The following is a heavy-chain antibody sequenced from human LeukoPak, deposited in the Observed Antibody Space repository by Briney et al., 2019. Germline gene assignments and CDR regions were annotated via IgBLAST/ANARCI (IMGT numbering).Heavy chain of an antibody. CDR2: IYYSGST. J-gene: IGHJ4*02. Sequence: SETLSLTCTVSGGSISSSSYYWGWIRQPPGKGLEWIGSIYYSGSTYYNPSLKSRVTISVDTSKNQFSLKLSSVTAADTAVYYCARRVRGYSYSVFDYWGQGTLVTVSS. V-gene: IGHV4-39*07. D-gene: IGHD5-18*01. CDR1: GGSISSSSYY. CDR3: ARRVRGYSYSVFDY.